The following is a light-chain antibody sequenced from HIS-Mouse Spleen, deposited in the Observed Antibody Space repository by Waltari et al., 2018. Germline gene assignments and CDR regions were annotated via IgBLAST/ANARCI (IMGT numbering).Light chain of an antibody. CDR2: EGN. CDR1: RSDVGSYNL. J-gene: IGLJ3*02. Sequence: QSALTQPASVSGSPGQSITISCPGTRSDVGSYNLVSWYQHQPGKAPNLMIYEGNKRPSGVSNRFSGSKSGNTASLTISGLQAEDEADYYCCSYAGSSTWVFGGGTKLTVL. CDR3: CSYAGSSTWV. V-gene: IGLV2-23*01.